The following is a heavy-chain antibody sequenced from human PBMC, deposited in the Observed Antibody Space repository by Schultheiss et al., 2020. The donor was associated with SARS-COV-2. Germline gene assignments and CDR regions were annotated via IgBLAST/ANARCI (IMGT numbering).Heavy chain of an antibody. V-gene: IGHV3-23*01. D-gene: IGHD2-2*01. CDR3: AREDIVVVDGMDV. Sequence: GGSLRLSCAASGFTFSSYWMHWVRQAPGKGLEWVSAISGSGGSTYYADSVKGRFTISRDNSKNTLYLQMNSLRAEDTAVYYCAREDIVVVDGMDVWGQGTTVTVSS. J-gene: IGHJ6*02. CDR1: GFTFSSYW. CDR2: ISGSGGST.